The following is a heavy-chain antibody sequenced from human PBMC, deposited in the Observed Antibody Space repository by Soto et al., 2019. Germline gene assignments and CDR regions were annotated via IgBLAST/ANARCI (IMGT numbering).Heavy chain of an antibody. D-gene: IGHD3-3*01. CDR1: GGAIETYY. CDR2: IYYSGST. V-gene: IGHV4-59*08. CDR3: ARMGGYYQSLES. J-gene: IGHJ5*01. Sequence: SETLSLTCSVSGGAIETYYWSWIRQPPGRGVPWIGYIYYSGSTTCSPCRMIGVTISVDRSKTTFSLKLTSVTAEDTAVYYCARMGGYYQSLESWGQGTLVTVCS.